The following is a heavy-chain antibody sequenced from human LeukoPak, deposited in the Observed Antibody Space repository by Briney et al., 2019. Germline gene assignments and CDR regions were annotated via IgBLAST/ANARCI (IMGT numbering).Heavy chain of an antibody. V-gene: IGHV3-48*03. CDR2: ISSSGSTI. D-gene: IGHD3-22*01. CDR1: GFTFSSYE. J-gene: IGHJ4*02. Sequence: GGSLRLSCAASGFTFSSYETNWVRQAPGKGLEWVSYISSSGSTIYYADSVKGRFTISRDNAKNSLYLQMNSLRAEDTAVYYCARGNSGYYLADYWGQGTLVTVSS. CDR3: ARGNSGYYLADY.